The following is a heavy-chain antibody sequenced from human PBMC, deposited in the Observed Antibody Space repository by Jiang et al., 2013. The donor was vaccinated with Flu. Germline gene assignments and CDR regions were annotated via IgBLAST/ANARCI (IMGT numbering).Heavy chain of an antibody. D-gene: IGHD3-10*01. CDR1: GFTFGDYS. CDR2: IRSRRNGGTT. V-gene: IGHV3-49*03. Sequence: RLSCSASGFTFGDYSMSWFRQAPGKGLEWVSFIRSRRNGGTTEYAAPAQGRFTMSRDDSKSIVYLQMNSLGTEDTAVYYCTREAGGFTRVRGDVDYWGQGTLVTVSS. J-gene: IGHJ4*02. CDR3: TREAGGFTRVRGDVDY.